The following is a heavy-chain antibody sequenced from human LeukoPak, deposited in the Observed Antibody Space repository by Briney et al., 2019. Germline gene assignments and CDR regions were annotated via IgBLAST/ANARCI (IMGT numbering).Heavy chain of an antibody. CDR1: GFTFSSYR. J-gene: IGHJ4*02. D-gene: IGHD5/OR15-5a*01. V-gene: IGHV3-21*01. Sequence: GGSLRLSCAASGFTFSSYRMNWVRQAPGKGLEWVSSISSSSSYIYYADSVKGRFTISGDNAENSLYLQMNGLRAEDTAVYYCARVSSSYFDYWGQGTLVTVSS. CDR3: ARVSSSYFDY. CDR2: ISSSSSYI.